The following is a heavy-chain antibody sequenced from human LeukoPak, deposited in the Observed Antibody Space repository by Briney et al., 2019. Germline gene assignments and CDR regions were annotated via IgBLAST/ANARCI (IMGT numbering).Heavy chain of an antibody. D-gene: IGHD4-23*01. CDR3: ARRGGHGGSFDY. CDR1: GYSISSGYY. CDR2: IHHSGST. V-gene: IGHV4-38-2*02. Sequence: SETLSLTCIVSGYSISSGYYWGWIRQPPGKGLEWIGNIHHSGSTNYNPSLKSRVTISVDTSKNQFSLKLSSVTAADTAVYYCARRGGHGGSFDYWGQGTLVTVSS. J-gene: IGHJ4*02.